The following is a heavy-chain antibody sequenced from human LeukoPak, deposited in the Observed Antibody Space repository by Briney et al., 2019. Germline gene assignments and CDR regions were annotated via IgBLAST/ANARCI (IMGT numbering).Heavy chain of an antibody. D-gene: IGHD1-26*01. J-gene: IGHJ4*02. CDR1: GFTFSTYW. Sequence: GGSLRLSCEASGFTFSTYWMHWVRRAPGKGLEWVSLISGDGGSTYYADSVKGRFSISRDNSKNSLYLQMNSLRTEDTALYYCAKGFVGGAPDYWGQGTLVTVSS. V-gene: IGHV3-43*02. CDR3: AKGFVGGAPDY. CDR2: ISGDGGST.